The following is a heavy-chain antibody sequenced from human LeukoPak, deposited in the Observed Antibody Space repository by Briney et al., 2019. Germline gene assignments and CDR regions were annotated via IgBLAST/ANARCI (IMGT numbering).Heavy chain of an antibody. V-gene: IGHV1-69*10. CDR2: IIPILGIA. D-gene: IGHD2-2*01. CDR3: ARTYCSSTSCYLRGDYYYYYYGMDV. J-gene: IGHJ6*02. CDR1: GGTFSSYA. Sequence: GASVSVSCKASGGTFSSYAISWVRQAPGQGLEWMGGIIPILGIANYAQTFQGRVTITADKSTSTAYMELSSLRSEDTAVYYCARTYCSSTSCYLRGDYYYYYYGMDVWGQGTTVTVSS.